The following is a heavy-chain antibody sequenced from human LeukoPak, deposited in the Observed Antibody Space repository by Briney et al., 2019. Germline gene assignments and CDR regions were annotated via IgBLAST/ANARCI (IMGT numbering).Heavy chain of an antibody. Sequence: SETLSLTCTVSGGSISSSSYYWGWIRQPPGKGLEWIGSIYYSGSTYYNPSLKSRVTISVDTSKNQFSLKLSSVTAADTAVYYCARELSLFDYWGQGTLVTVSS. CDR3: ARELSLFDY. CDR2: IYYSGST. CDR1: GGSISSSSYY. V-gene: IGHV4-39*07. D-gene: IGHD3-3*02. J-gene: IGHJ4*02.